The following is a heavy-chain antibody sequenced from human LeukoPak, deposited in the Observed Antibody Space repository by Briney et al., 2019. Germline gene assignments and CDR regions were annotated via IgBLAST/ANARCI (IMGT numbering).Heavy chain of an antibody. CDR3: ARVYYNILTGFPRSRGYLDY. Sequence: SVKGRFTISRDNSKNTVYLQMNSLRAEDTAVYYCARVYYNILTGFPRSRGYLDYWGQGTLVTVSS. J-gene: IGHJ4*02. D-gene: IGHD3-9*01. V-gene: IGHV3-30*01.